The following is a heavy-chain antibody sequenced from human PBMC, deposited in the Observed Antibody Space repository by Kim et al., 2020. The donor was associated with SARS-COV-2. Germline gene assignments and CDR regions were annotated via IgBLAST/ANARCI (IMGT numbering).Heavy chain of an antibody. V-gene: IGHV4-39*01. CDR3: AIQWELLPNDAFDI. D-gene: IGHD1-26*01. CDR1: GGSISSSSYY. CDR2: IYYSGST. J-gene: IGHJ3*02. Sequence: SETLSLTCTVSGGSISSSSYYCGWIRQPPGKGLEWIGSIYYSGSTYYNPSLKSRVTISVDTSKNQFSLKLSSVTAADTAVYYCAIQWELLPNDAFDIWGQGTMVTVSS.